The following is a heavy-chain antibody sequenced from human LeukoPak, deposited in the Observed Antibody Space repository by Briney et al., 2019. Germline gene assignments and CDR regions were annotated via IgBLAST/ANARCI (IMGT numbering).Heavy chain of an antibody. V-gene: IGHV4-31*03. CDR3: ARGDFWSGYLDY. CDR1: GGSISSGGYY. CDR2: IYYSGST. J-gene: IGHJ4*02. Sequence: PSETLSLTCTVSGGSISSGGYYWSWIRQHPGKGLEWIGYIYYSGSTYYNPSLKSRVTISEDTSKNQFSLKLSSVTAADTAVYYCARGDFWSGYLDYWGQGTLVTVSS. D-gene: IGHD3-3*01.